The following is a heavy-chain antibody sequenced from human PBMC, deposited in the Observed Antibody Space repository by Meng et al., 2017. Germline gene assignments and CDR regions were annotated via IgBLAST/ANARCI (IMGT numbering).Heavy chain of an antibody. CDR1: GYTFTGYY. CDR3: ARPRSGSFDWSTPDGAFDI. CDR2: INPNSGGI. D-gene: IGHD3-9*01. Sequence: ASVKVSCKASGYTFTGYYMHWVRQAPGQGLEWMGRINPNSGGINYAQKFQGRVTMARDTSISTAYMELSRLRSDDTAVYYCARPRSGSFDWSTPDGAFDIWGQGTMVTVSS. J-gene: IGHJ3*02. V-gene: IGHV1-2*06.